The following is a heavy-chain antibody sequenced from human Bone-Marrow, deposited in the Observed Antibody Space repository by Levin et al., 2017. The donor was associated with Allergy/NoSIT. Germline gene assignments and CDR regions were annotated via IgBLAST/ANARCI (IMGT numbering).Heavy chain of an antibody. J-gene: IGHJ4*02. D-gene: IGHD2-15*01. CDR3: ARDRTCNGGSCYGS. CDR1: GFTVNNNF. CDR2: IYSGGIT. Sequence: GGSLRFSCAASGFTVNNNFMIWFRQAPGKGLEWVSLIYSGGITHYADSVKGRFTISRDSSKNTLYLQMNSLRAEDTAVYYCARDRTCNGGSCYGSWGQGTLVTVSS. V-gene: IGHV3-53*01.